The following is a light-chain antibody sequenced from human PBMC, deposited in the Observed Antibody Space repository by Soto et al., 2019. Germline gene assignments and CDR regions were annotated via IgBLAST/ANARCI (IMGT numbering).Light chain of an antibody. J-gene: IGKJ4*01. Sequence: EIVLTQSPATLSLSPGNRATLSCRASQSVSGYLDWYQQKPGQPPRLLIYDASNGATGIPARCSGSGSGTDFTLTLTSLEPGDFSIYYCQQRSNWPATFGGGTKVEI. CDR2: DAS. CDR1: QSVSGY. CDR3: QQRSNWPAT. V-gene: IGKV3-11*01.